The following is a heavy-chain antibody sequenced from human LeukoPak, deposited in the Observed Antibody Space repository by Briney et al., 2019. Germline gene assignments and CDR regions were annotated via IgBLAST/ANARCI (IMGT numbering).Heavy chain of an antibody. V-gene: IGHV1-2*02. CDR3: ARVSSMVRGVVKYYFDY. Sequence: ASVKVSCKASGYTFTGYYMHWVRQAPGQGLEWMGWINPNSGGTNYAQKFQGRVTMTRDTSISTAYMELSSLRSEDTAVYYCARVSSMVRGVVKYYFDYWGQGTLVTVSS. D-gene: IGHD3-10*01. J-gene: IGHJ4*02. CDR2: INPNSGGT. CDR1: GYTFTGYY.